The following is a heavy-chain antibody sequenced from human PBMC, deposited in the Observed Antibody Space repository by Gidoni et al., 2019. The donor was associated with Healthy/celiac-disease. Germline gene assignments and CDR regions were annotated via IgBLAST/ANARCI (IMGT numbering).Heavy chain of an antibody. CDR3: ARDLAEDGDY. Sequence: QVQLVQSGAEVKKPGASVQVSCKASGYTFTSYAMHSVRQAPGQRLEWMGWIKADNGNTKYSQKFQSRVTINRGTSASTGYMELNSLRSEDTGVYYCARDLAEDGDYWGQGTLVTVSS. CDR2: IKADNGNT. V-gene: IGHV1-3*01. J-gene: IGHJ4*02. CDR1: GYTFTSYA. D-gene: IGHD6-19*01.